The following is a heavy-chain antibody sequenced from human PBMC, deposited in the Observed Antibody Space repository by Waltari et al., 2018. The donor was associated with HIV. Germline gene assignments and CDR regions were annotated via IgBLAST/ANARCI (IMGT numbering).Heavy chain of an antibody. CDR2: LYHSGIT. V-gene: IGHV4-38-2*01. Sequence: QVQLQESGPGLVKPSETLSLTCAVSGYSISSGYYWGWIRQPPGKGLEWIGSLYHSGITYYNPALKSRVTISVDTSKNQFSLKLSYVTAADTAVYDFAVGHSGSYQRDFDTWGQVTMVTVSS. D-gene: IGHD1-26*01. CDR1: GYSISSGYY. J-gene: IGHJ3*02. CDR3: AVGHSGSYQRDFDT.